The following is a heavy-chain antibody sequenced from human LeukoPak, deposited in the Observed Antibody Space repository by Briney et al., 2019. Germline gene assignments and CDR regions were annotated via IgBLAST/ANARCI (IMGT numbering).Heavy chain of an antibody. Sequence: ASVKVSCKASGGTFSSYAISWVRQAPGQGLEWMGRIIPILGIANYAQKFQGRVTITADKSTSTAYMELSSLRSEDTAAYYCARGIYDYVWGRIDYWGQGTLVTVSS. D-gene: IGHD3-16*01. CDR3: ARGIYDYVWGRIDY. CDR1: GGTFSSYA. J-gene: IGHJ4*02. V-gene: IGHV1-69*04. CDR2: IIPILGIA.